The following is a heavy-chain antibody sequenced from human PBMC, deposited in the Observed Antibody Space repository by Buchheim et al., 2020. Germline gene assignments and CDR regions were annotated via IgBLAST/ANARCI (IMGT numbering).Heavy chain of an antibody. CDR1: GGSFSGYY. D-gene: IGHD3-10*01. V-gene: IGHV4-34*01. CDR3: ARGILWFGELGWFDP. Sequence: QVQLQQWGAGLLKPSETLSLTCAVYGGSFSGYYWSWIRQPPGKGLEWIGEINHSGSTNYNPSLNSRVTISVDTSKNQFSLNLSSVTAADTAVYYCARGILWFGELGWFDPWGQGTL. J-gene: IGHJ5*02. CDR2: INHSGST.